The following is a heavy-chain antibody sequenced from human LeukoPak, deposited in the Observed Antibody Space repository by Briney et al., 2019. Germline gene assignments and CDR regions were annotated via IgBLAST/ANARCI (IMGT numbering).Heavy chain of an antibody. J-gene: IGHJ4*02. CDR2: INPNSGGT. D-gene: IGHD5-18*01. V-gene: IGHV1-2*02. CDR1: GYTFTGYY. Sequence: ASVKVSCKTSGYTFTGYYMHWVRQAPGQGLEWMGWINPNSGGTNYAQKFQGRVTMTRDTSISTAYMELSRLRSDDTAVYYCARGRGYSYGYGSSGYPGDYWGQGTLVTVSS. CDR3: ARGRGYSYGYGSSGYPGDY.